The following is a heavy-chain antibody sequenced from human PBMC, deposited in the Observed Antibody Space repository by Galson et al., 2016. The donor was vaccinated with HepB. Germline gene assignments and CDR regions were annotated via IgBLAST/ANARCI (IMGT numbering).Heavy chain of an antibody. CDR3: AKDIDSSYTAPDY. D-gene: IGHD5-18*01. CDR2: MSYDGSNK. V-gene: IGHV3-30*18. J-gene: IGHJ4*02. CDR1: GFTFSRYG. Sequence: SLRLSCAVSGFTFSRYGMHWVRQAPGKGLEWVAVMSYDGSNKYYVESVKGRFTISRDNTKNILYLQMNSLRAEDTAMYYCAKDIDSSYTAPDYWGQGTLVTVS.